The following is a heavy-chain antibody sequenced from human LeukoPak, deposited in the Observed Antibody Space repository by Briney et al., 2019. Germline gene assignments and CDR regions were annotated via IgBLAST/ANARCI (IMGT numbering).Heavy chain of an antibody. CDR2: INHSGST. V-gene: IGHV4-34*01. J-gene: IGHJ4*02. D-gene: IGHD6-19*01. Sequence: SETLSLTCAVYGGSFSGYYWSWIRQPPGKGLEWIGEINHSGSTNYNPSLKSRVTISVGTSKNQFSLKLSSVTAADTAVYYCARVYRYSSGWYDDYWGQGTLVTVSS. CDR1: GGSFSGYY. CDR3: ARVYRYSSGWYDDY.